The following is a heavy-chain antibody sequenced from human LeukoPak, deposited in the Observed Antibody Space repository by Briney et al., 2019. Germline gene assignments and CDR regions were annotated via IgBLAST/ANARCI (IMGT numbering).Heavy chain of an antibody. D-gene: IGHD6-13*01. J-gene: IGHJ5*02. V-gene: IGHV1-2*02. CDR2: FSPNIGDT. CDR3: ARRPIAAAGHNWFDP. CDR1: GYTFTDYY. Sequence: ASVKVSCKASGYTFTDYYIHWVRQAPGQGLEWMGWFSPNIGDTNYAQKFQGRVTMTRDTSISTAYMDLSSLTYDDTAVYYCARRPIAAAGHNWFDPWGQGTLVTVSS.